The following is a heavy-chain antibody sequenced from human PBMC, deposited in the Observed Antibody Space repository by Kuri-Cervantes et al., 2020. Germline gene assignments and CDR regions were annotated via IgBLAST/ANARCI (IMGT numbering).Heavy chain of an antibody. V-gene: IGHV1-18*01. D-gene: IGHD2-21*01. CDR2: ISAYNGNT. Sequence: ASVKVSCKASGYTFTSYGISWVRQAPGQGLEWMGWISAYNGNTNYAQKLQGRLILTRDTSASTDYMELSSLRSEDTAVYYCARERFIDWVDLDAFDIWGQGTVVTVSS. CDR3: ARERFIDWVDLDAFDI. J-gene: IGHJ3*02. CDR1: GYTFTSYG.